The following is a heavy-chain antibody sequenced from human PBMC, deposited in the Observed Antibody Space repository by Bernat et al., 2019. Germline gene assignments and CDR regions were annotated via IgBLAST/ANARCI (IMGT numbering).Heavy chain of an antibody. J-gene: IGHJ4*02. CDR3: ARDLLYDTRSYYSPFDY. Sequence: EVQLLESGGGLVQPGGSLRLSCSASGFTFSNYAMSWVRQAPGKGLEWVSLITGRGDYTYYGDFVTGRFSISRDNSKNTLYLQMNNLRVEDTAVYYCARDLLYDTRSYYSPFDYWGQGTLATVSS. CDR2: ITGRGDYT. D-gene: IGHD3-22*01. CDR1: GFTFSNYA. V-gene: IGHV3-23*01.